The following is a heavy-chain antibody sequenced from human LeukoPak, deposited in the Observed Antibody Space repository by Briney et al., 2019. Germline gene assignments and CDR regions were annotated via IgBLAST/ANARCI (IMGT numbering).Heavy chain of an antibody. CDR2: ITGGGPHT. J-gene: IGHJ4*02. Sequence: GGSLRLSCAASGFTFSSYAMNWVRQAPGKGLEWVSAITGGGPHTYYGDSVKGRFTISRDNSKNTVYLEMNSLRAEDTAFYYCAKGMRSPRNWGQGTLVTVSS. CDR3: AKGMRSPRN. V-gene: IGHV3-23*01. CDR1: GFTFSSYA. D-gene: IGHD6-13*01.